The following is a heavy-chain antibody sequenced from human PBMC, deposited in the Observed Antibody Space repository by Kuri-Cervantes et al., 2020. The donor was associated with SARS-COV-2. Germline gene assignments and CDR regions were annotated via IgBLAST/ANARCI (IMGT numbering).Heavy chain of an antibody. CDR3: AREGCSSTSCYSAWFDP. CDR2: IYYSGST. V-gene: IGHV4-59*01. J-gene: IGHJ5*02. D-gene: IGHD2-2*01. Sequence: GSLRLSCTVSGGSISSYYWSWIRQPPGKGLEWIGYIYYSGSTNYNPSLKSRVTISVDTSKNQFSLKLSSVTAADTAVYYCAREGCSSTSCYSAWFDPWGQGTLVTVSS. CDR1: GGSISSYY.